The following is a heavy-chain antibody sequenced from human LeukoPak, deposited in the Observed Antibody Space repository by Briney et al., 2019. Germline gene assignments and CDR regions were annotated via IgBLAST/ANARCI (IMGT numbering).Heavy chain of an antibody. CDR3: ARVGGWYQFDY. V-gene: IGHV3-48*03. CDR1: GFTFSSYE. D-gene: IGHD6-19*01. Sequence: AGTLCLSCAVSGFTFSSYEMSWVRQAPGKGLEWVSYISSSGSTIYYAASVKGRFTISRDNAKNSPYLQMNSLRAEDTAVYYCARVGGWYQFDYWGQGTLVTVSS. J-gene: IGHJ4*02. CDR2: ISSSGSTI.